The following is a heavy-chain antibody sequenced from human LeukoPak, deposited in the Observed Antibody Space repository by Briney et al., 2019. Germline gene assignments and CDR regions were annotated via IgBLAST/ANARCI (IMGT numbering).Heavy chain of an antibody. J-gene: IGHJ6*02. Sequence: SETLSLTCTGSGGSIRSYYWSWIRQPAGKGLEWIGRIYTSGSTNYNPSLKSRVTMSVDTSKNQFSLKLSSVTAADTAVYYCASESAKTRAYGSGRNYYYYYGMDVWGQGTTVTVSS. CDR3: ASESAKTRAYGSGRNYYYYYGMDV. CDR2: IYTSGST. V-gene: IGHV4-4*07. D-gene: IGHD3-10*01. CDR1: GGSIRSYY.